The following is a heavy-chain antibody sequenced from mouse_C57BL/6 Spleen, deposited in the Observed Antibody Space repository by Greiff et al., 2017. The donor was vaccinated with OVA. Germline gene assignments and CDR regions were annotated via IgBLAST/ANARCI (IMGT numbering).Heavy chain of an antibody. V-gene: IGHV1-50*01. J-gene: IGHJ2*01. CDR1: GYTFTSYW. Sequence: QVQLQQPGAELVKPGASVKLSCKASGYTFTSYWMQWVKQRPGQGLEWIGEIDPSDSYTNYNQKFKGKATLTVDTSSSTAYMQLSSLTSEDSAVYYCARKPETYWGQGTTLTVSS. CDR2: IDPSDSYT. CDR3: ARKPETY.